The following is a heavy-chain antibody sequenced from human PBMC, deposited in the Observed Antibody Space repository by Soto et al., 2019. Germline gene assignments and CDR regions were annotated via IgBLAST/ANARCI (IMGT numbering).Heavy chain of an antibody. D-gene: IGHD3-10*01. J-gene: IGHJ6*02. CDR2: IWYDGSNK. Sequence: GGSLRLSCAASGFTFSSYGMHWVRQAPGKGLEWVAVIWYDGSNKYYADSVKGRFTISRDNSKNTLYLQMNSLRAEDTAVYYCARDPRVLLWFRSPSDYYYGMDVWGQGTTVTVSS. V-gene: IGHV3-33*01. CDR3: ARDPRVLLWFRSPSDYYYGMDV. CDR1: GFTFSSYG.